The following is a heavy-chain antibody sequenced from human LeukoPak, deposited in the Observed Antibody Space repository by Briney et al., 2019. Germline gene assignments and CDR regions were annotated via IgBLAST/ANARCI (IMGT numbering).Heavy chain of an antibody. V-gene: IGHV1-18*01. CDR3: ARVSLEWLFGDWFDP. CDR2: ISAYNGNT. Sequence: ASVKVSCKASGYTFTSYGISWVRQAPGQGLEWMGWISAYNGNTNYAQKLQGRVTMTTDTSTSTAYMELRSLRSDDTAVYYCARVSLEWLFGDWFDPWGQGTLVTVSS. CDR1: GYTFTSYG. D-gene: IGHD3-3*01. J-gene: IGHJ5*02.